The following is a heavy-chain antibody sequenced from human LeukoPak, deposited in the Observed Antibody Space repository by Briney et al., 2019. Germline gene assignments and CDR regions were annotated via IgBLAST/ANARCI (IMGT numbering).Heavy chain of an antibody. CDR2: ISAYNGNT. V-gene: IGHV1-18*01. Sequence: ASVKVSCKASGYTFTSYGISWVRQAPGQGLEWMGWISAYNGNTNYAQKLQGRVTMTTDTSTSTAYMELRSLRSDDTAVYYCASANAPAGHLDYWGQGTLVTVSS. CDR3: ASANAPAGHLDY. J-gene: IGHJ4*02. D-gene: IGHD1-1*01. CDR1: GYTFTSYG.